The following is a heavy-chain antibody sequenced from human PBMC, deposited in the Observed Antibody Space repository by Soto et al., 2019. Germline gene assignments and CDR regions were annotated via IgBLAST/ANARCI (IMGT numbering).Heavy chain of an antibody. CDR3: ARSITMVRGVHYYYYYGMDV. CDR1: GGTFSSYA. D-gene: IGHD3-10*01. CDR2: IIPIFGTA. Sequence: SVKVSCKASGGTFSSYAISWVRQAPGQGLEWMGGIIPIFGTANYAQKFQGRVTITADESTSTAYMELSSLRSEDTAVYYCARSITMVRGVHYYYYYGMDVWGQGTTVTVSS. J-gene: IGHJ6*02. V-gene: IGHV1-69*13.